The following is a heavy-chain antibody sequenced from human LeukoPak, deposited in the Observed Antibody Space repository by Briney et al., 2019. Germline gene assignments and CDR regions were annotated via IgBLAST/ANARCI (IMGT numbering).Heavy chain of an antibody. V-gene: IGHV3-33*01. CDR2: MWYDGSIK. J-gene: IGHJ3*02. CDR1: GFTFSTYG. Sequence: PGGSLRLSCAASGFTFSTYGMHWVRQAPGQGLEWVAVMWYDGSIKYYADSVKGRFTISRDNSKNTLYLQMSSLRAEDTAVYYCARAVGPFDIWGQGTIGSVSS. CDR3: ARAVGPFDI.